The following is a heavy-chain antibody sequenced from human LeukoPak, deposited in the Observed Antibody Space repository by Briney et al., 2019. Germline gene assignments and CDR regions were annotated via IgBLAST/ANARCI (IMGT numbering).Heavy chain of an antibody. CDR3: ARKMAL. D-gene: IGHD5-24*01. J-gene: IGHJ4*02. CDR1: GFIFSSYE. Sequence: GGSLRLSCAVSGFIFSSYEMNWVRQAPGKGLEWVSYISSSGSTVYYADSVKGRFTISRDNAKNSLFLQMNSLRDEDTAVYFCARKMALWGQGTLVTVSS. CDR2: ISSSGSTV. V-gene: IGHV3-48*03.